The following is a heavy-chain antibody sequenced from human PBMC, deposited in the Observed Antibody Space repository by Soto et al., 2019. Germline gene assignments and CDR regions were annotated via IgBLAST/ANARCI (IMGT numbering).Heavy chain of an antibody. D-gene: IGHD1-1*01. J-gene: IGHJ6*02. CDR2: IAYDGINT. CDR1: GFNFGTYA. CDR3: ARVTPGNNLYYFSGLDV. Sequence: GGSLRLSCVASGFNFGTYAIHWVRQAPGKGLQWVALIAYDGINTYYADSVKGRFTISRDNSKSTLHLQMNSLRPEDTGVYFCARVTPGNNLYYFSGLDVWGQGTSVTVSS. V-gene: IGHV3-30-3*01.